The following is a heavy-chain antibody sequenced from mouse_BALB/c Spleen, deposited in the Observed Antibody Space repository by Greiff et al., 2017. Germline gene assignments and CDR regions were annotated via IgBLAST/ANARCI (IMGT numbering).Heavy chain of an antibody. CDR1: GFNIKDTY. D-gene: IGHD2-14*01. J-gene: IGHJ4*01. CDR2: IDPANGNT. CDR3: ARAYYRYYAVDY. Sequence: VQLQQSGAELVKPGASVKLSCTASGFNIKDTYMHWVKQRPEQGLEWIGRIDPANGNTKYDPKFQGKATITADTSSNTAYLQLSSLTSEDTAMYDCARAYYRYYAVDYWGQGTSGTVSS. V-gene: IGHV14-3*02.